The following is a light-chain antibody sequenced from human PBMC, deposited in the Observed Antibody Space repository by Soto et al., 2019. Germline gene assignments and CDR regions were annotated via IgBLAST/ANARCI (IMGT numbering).Light chain of an antibody. J-gene: IGKJ1*01. CDR2: AAS. CDR1: PGISNS. Sequence: DIQMTQSPSSLSASVGDRVTITCRASPGISNSLAWYQQKPGKVTKLLIYAASTLQSGVPSRFSGSGSVTDFALTISSLQPEDVATYYCQKADSAPRTFGQGTKVEIK. CDR3: QKADSAPRT. V-gene: IGKV1-27*01.